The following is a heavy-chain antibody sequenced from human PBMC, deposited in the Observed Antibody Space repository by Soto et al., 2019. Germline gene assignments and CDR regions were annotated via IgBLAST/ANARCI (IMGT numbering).Heavy chain of an antibody. V-gene: IGHV4-59*08. CDR3: ARHPATIFRYYYYYMDV. Sequence: SETLSLTCPVSGGSISSYFWIWIRQPPGKGLEWIGYIYYSGSTNYNPALKSRVTISVDTSKNQFSLKLSSVTAADTAVYYCARHPATIFRYYYYYMDVWGKGTTVTVSS. J-gene: IGHJ6*03. D-gene: IGHD3-3*01. CDR1: GGSISSYF. CDR2: IYYSGST.